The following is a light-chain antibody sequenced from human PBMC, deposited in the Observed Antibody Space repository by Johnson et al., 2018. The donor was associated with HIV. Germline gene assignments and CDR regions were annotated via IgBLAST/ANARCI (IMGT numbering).Light chain of an antibody. J-gene: IGLJ1*01. CDR3: GTWDSSLSAGGV. CDR2: ENN. Sequence: QSVLTQPPSVSAAPGQKVTISCSGSSSNIGNNYVSWYQQLPGTAPKLFIYENNKRPSGIPDRFSGSKSGTSATLGITGLQTGDEADYYCGTWDSSLSAGGVFGTGTKVTVL. V-gene: IGLV1-51*02. CDR1: SSNIGNNY.